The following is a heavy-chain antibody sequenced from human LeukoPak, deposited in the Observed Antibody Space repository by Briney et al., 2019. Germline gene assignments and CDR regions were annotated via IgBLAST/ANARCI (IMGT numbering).Heavy chain of an antibody. J-gene: IGHJ6*03. CDR3: TREASYFYYMDV. CDR1: GFTFSSYA. CDR2: ISYDGSNK. Sequence: PGRSLRLSCAASGFTFSSYAMHWVRQAPGKGLEWVAVISYDGSNKYYADSVKGRFTISRDKSKNTLYLQMNSLRAEDTAVYYCTREASYFYYMDVWGKGTTVTVSS. V-gene: IGHV3-30-3*01.